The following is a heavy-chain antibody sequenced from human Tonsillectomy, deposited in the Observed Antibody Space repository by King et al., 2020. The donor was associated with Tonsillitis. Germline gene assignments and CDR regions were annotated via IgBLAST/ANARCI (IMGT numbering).Heavy chain of an antibody. CDR3: AKGPLAAADFDS. CDR2: ISGSGIST. CDR1: GFPFSSYA. Sequence: VQLVESGGGLVQPGGSLRLSCAASGFPFSSYAMNWVRQAPGKGLEWVSAISGSGISTFYADSVKGRFTFSRDNSNNTLYLQMNSLRAEDTTVYYCAKGPLAAADFDSWGQGTLVTVSS. D-gene: IGHD6-13*01. J-gene: IGHJ4*02. V-gene: IGHV3-23*04.